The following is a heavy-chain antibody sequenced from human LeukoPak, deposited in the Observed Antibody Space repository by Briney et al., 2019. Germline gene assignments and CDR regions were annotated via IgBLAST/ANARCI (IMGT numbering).Heavy chain of an antibody. D-gene: IGHD5-18*01. Sequence: PGGSLRLSCAASGFTFSSYAMSWVRQAPGKGLEWVSAISGSGGSTYYADSVKGRFTISRDNSKNTLYLQMNSLRAEDTAVYYCAKVLELAATPGLYSYGYLDYWGQGTLVTVSS. CDR2: ISGSGGST. V-gene: IGHV3-23*01. CDR3: AKVLELAATPGLYSYGYLDY. CDR1: GFTFSSYA. J-gene: IGHJ4*02.